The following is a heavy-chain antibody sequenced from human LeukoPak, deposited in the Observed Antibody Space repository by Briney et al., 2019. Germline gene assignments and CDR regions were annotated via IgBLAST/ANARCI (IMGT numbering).Heavy chain of an antibody. V-gene: IGHV1-3*01. D-gene: IGHD5-12*01. CDR1: GYTFTSYA. J-gene: IGHJ4*02. CDR3: ARAKELLPTDY. Sequence: ASVKVSCKASGYTFTSYAMHWVRQAPGQRLEWVGWINAGNGNTKYSQKSQGRVTITRDTSASTAYMELSSLRSEDTAVYYCARAKELLPTDYWGQGTLVTVSS. CDR2: INAGNGNT.